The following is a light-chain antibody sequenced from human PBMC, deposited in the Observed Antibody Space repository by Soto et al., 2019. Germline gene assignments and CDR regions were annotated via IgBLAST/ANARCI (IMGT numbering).Light chain of an antibody. V-gene: IGLV2-11*01. CDR2: DVS. CDR1: SSDVGGYNY. J-gene: IGLJ2*01. Sequence: QSVLTQPHSVSGSHGQSVTISCTGTSSDVGGYNYVSWYQQHPGKAPKLMIYDVSQRPSGVPDRFSGSKSGNTASLNNSGLQSEDEADDYCCSYAGSSWVFGGGTKLAV. CDR3: CSYAGSSWV.